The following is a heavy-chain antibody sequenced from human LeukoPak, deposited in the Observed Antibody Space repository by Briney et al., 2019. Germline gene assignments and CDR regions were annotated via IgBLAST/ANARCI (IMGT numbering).Heavy chain of an antibody. D-gene: IGHD1-14*01. CDR1: GYSFTSYD. CDR3: ARAGPHGKANNWFDP. Sequence: ASVKVSCKASGYSFTSYDIDWVRQATGQGLEWMGWMNPNSGNTGYAQKFQGRVTITRNTSISTAYMELSSLRSEDTAVYYCARAGPHGKANNWFDPWGQGTLVTVSS. V-gene: IGHV1-8*03. CDR2: MNPNSGNT. J-gene: IGHJ5*02.